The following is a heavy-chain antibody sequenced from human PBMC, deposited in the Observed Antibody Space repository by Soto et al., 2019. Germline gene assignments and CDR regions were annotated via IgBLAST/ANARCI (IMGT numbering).Heavy chain of an antibody. J-gene: IGHJ4*02. CDR1: GASMNNYY. D-gene: IGHD3-16*01. V-gene: IGHV4-59*01. Sequence: SATLSLTCSVSGASMNNYYGSWVRQPPGRGLEWIGYMYSSGSSNYNSSLKSRVTLSVDTSKNQFSLKVSSVTAAATALYYCERSGHTFGGVMWGMGTPVTV. CDR2: MYSSGSS. CDR3: ERSGHTFGGVM.